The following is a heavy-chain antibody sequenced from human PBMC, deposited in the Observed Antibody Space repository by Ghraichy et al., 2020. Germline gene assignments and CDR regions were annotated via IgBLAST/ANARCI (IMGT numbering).Heavy chain of an antibody. J-gene: IGHJ4*02. CDR3: VRADGSGSFYY. V-gene: IGHV3-21*01. CDR1: GFNLGVYT. CDR2: ISSDSFYI. Sequence: GGSLRLSCATSGFNLGVYTMNWLRWAPNKGLEWVASISSDSFYIYYADSVRGRFTISRDNAMNFIYLQMNSLRVEDTAMYYCVRADGSGSFYYWGQGTLVTVSS. D-gene: IGHD3-10*01.